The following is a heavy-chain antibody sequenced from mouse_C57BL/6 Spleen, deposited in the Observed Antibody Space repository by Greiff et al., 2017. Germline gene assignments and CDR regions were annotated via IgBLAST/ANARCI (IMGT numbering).Heavy chain of an antibody. V-gene: IGHV1-64*01. CDR2: IHPNSGST. CDR3: ARSYGSSPYAMDY. J-gene: IGHJ4*01. D-gene: IGHD1-1*01. Sequence: QVQLQQPGAELVKPGASVKLSCKASGYTFTSYWMHWVKQRPGQGLEWIGMIHPNSGSTNYNEKFKSKATLTVDKSSSTAYMQLSSLTSDDSAVYCCARSYGSSPYAMDYWGQGTSVTVSS. CDR1: GYTFTSYW.